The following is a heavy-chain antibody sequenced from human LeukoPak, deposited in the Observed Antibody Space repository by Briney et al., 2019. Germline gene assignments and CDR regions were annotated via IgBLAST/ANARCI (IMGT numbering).Heavy chain of an antibody. CDR3: ARAAAMEPFDY. J-gene: IGHJ4*02. CDR1: GDSISSSIYY. V-gene: IGHV4-61*05. CDR2: IYYSGST. D-gene: IGHD5-18*01. Sequence: PSETLSLTCTVSGDSISSSIYYWGWIRQPPGKGLEWIGYIYYSGSTNRNPSLKSRVTISVDTSKNQFSLKLSSVTAADTAVYYCARAAAMEPFDYWGQGTLVTVSS.